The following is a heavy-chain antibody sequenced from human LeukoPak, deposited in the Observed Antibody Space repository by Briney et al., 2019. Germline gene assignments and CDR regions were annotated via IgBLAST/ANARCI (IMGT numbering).Heavy chain of an antibody. CDR2: TYHSGST. CDR1: GGSISSGGYS. CDR3: ARDYGDYGNWFDP. V-gene: IGHV4-30-2*01. D-gene: IGHD4-17*01. Sequence: SQTLSLTCAVSGGSISSGGYSWSWIRQPPGKSLEWIGYTYHSGSTYYNPSLKSRVTISVDRSKNQFSLKLSSVTAADTAVYYCARDYGDYGNWFDPWGQGTLVTVSS. J-gene: IGHJ5*02.